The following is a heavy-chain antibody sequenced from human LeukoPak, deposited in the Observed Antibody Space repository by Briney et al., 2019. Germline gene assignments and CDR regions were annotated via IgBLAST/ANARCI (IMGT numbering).Heavy chain of an antibody. CDR3: ARHDVRAAAGTFDY. CDR2: IYSLGTA. V-gene: IGHV4-59*08. Sequence: PSETLSLTCSVSGGSISSYYWNWLREPPGKGLEGIGYIYSLGTANSNPSPKSRATISVDTSTTQFSLRLSSVTAADTAVYYCARHDVRAAAGTFDYWGQGTLVTVSS. CDR1: GGSISSYY. J-gene: IGHJ4*02. D-gene: IGHD6-13*01.